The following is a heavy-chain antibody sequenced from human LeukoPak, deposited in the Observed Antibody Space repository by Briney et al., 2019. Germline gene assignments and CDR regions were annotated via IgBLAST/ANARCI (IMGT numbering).Heavy chain of an antibody. CDR2: IHSTGRS. CDR3: ARRSYSGSYNY. Sequence: PSETLSLTCIVSGGSISGYYWTWIRQPPGKGLQWVGFIHSTGRSEYNPSLESRVTISVDTSKNQFSLNLSSVTAADTAVYYCARRSYSGSYNYWGQGTLVTVSS. V-gene: IGHV4-59*08. CDR1: GGSISGYY. J-gene: IGHJ4*02. D-gene: IGHD1-26*01.